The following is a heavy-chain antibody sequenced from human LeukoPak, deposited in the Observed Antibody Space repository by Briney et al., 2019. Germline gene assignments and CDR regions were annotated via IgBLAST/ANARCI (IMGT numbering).Heavy chain of an antibody. V-gene: IGHV3-49*04. Sequence: GRSLGLSCTTSGFTFGDYAMSWVRQAPGKGLEWVGLIRSKTYGRTAEYAASAKGRFTISRDDSKSFAYLQMNSLKTEDTAVYYCTRGLTVVGAKYYFDYWGQGTLVTVSS. CDR1: GFTFGDYA. J-gene: IGHJ4*02. D-gene: IGHD1-26*01. CDR2: IRSKTYGRTA. CDR3: TRGLTVVGAKYYFDY.